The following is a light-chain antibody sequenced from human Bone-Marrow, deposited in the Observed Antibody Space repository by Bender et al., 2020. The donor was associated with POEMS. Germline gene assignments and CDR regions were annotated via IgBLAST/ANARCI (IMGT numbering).Light chain of an antibody. V-gene: IGLV2-8*01. CDR1: SRDIGAYNY. CDR2: EVS. J-gene: IGLJ2*01. Sequence: QSALTQPASVSGSPGQSVTISCTGSSRDIGAYNYVHWYQQHPGRAPRLIISEVSKRPSGVPDRFSGSKSGNTASLTVSGLHTGDEADYYCASYAGDNNVIFGGGTKLTVL. CDR3: ASYAGDNNVI.